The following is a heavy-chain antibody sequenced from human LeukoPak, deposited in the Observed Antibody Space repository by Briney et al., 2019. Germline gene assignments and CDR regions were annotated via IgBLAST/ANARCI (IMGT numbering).Heavy chain of an antibody. CDR2: IIPIFDTA. Sequence: GASVKVSCKASGGTFSSYAISWVRQAPGQGLEWMGGIIPIFDTANYAQKFQGRVTITADESTSTTYMELRSLRSDDTAVYYCARDALERIVVVRGYMDVWGKGTTVTVSS. D-gene: IGHD3-22*01. CDR3: ARDALERIVVVRGYMDV. J-gene: IGHJ6*03. CDR1: GGTFSSYA. V-gene: IGHV1-69*13.